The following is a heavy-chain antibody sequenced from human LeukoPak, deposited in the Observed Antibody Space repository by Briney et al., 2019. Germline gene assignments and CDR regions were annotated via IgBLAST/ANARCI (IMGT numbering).Heavy chain of an antibody. CDR1: GGSFSSYY. Sequence: WGTLSLTCTVSGGSFSSYYWSWVRQPPGKGLEWSGYIYYSGGTNYNPSLKSRVTISVDTSKNQFSLKLSSVTAADTAVYYCARVFYGSGSPGFFVDYWGQGTLVTVSS. CDR2: IYYSGGT. D-gene: IGHD3-10*01. J-gene: IGHJ4*02. V-gene: IGHV4-59*01. CDR3: ARVFYGSGSPGFFVDY.